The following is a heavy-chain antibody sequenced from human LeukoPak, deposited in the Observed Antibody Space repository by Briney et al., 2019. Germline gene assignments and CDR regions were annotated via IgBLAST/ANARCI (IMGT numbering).Heavy chain of an antibody. Sequence: RSGGSLRLSCAASGFTFSSYSMTWVRQAPGKGLEWVSYISSSSSTIYYADSVKGRFTISRDNAKNSLYLQMNSLRDEDTAVYYCARDHYYDSSGYYWDLRYWGQGTLVTVSS. D-gene: IGHD3-22*01. CDR3: ARDHYYDSSGYYWDLRY. V-gene: IGHV3-48*02. J-gene: IGHJ4*02. CDR2: ISSSSSTI. CDR1: GFTFSSYS.